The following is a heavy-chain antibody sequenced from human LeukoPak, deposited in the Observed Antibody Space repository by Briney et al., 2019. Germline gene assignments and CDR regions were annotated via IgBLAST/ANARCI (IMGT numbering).Heavy chain of an antibody. CDR1: GFTFSTYW. CDR2: IEQDGSEE. Sequence: PGGSLRLSCAASGFTFSTYWMSWVRHAPGKGLEWVANIEQDGSEEHYVDSVEGRFTVSRDNAKNSLYLQMDALRAEDTGVYYCVRVGTRGWDYYNYAMDVWGQGTTVTVSS. V-gene: IGHV3-7*01. D-gene: IGHD2-8*01. CDR3: VRVGTRGWDYYNYAMDV. J-gene: IGHJ6*02.